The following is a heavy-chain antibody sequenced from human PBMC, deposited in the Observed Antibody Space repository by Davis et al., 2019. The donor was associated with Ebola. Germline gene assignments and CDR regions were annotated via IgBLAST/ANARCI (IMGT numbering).Heavy chain of an antibody. D-gene: IGHD5-12*01. J-gene: IGHJ4*02. Sequence: GESLNISCAASGFTFSDYYMSWIRQAPGKGLEWVSYISSSGSTIYYADSVKGRFTISRDNSKNTLYLQMNSLRAEDTAVYYCAKIKWPYFDYWGQGTLVTVSS. V-gene: IGHV3-11*01. CDR2: ISSSGSTI. CDR3: AKIKWPYFDY. CDR1: GFTFSDYY.